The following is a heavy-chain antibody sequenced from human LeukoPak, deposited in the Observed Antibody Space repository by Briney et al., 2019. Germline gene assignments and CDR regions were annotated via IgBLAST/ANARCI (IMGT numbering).Heavy chain of an antibody. D-gene: IGHD3-22*01. V-gene: IGHV1-24*01. CDR1: GYTLTELS. Sequence: ASVKVSCKVSGYTLTELSMHWVRQAPGKGLEWMGGFDPEDGETIYAQKFQGRVTMTEDTSTDTAYMELSSLRSEDTAVYYCATPPGYYDSSGYDLRHWGQGTLVPVSS. J-gene: IGHJ1*01. CDR3: ATPPGYYDSSGYDLRH. CDR2: FDPEDGET.